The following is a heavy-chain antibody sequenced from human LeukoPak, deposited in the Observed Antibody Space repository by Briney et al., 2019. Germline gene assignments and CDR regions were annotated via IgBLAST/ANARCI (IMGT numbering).Heavy chain of an antibody. D-gene: IGHD2/OR15-2a*01. CDR1: GFTFSSYA. V-gene: IGHV3-23*01. J-gene: IGHJ4*02. CDR2: VGTGDDT. Sequence: GGSLRLSCAASGFTFSSYAMYWVRQAPGKGLEWVSAVGTGDDTYYADSVKGRFTISRDDSKNTLYLQMNSLRAEDTALYYCAKALLTSTYYFDFWGQGTLVTVSS. CDR3: AKALLTSTYYFDF.